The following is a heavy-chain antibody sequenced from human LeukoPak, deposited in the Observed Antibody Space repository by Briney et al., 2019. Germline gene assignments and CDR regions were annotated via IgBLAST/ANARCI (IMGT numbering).Heavy chain of an antibody. CDR1: GGSISSYY. J-gene: IGHJ4*02. V-gene: IGHV4-59*08. Sequence: SETLSLTCTVSGGSISSYYWSWIRQPPGKGLEWIGYIYYSGSTNYNPSLKSRVTISVDTSKNQFSLKLSSVTAADTAVYYCARLFLDTMVTTQPFLFDYWGQGTLVTVSS. CDR2: IYYSGST. D-gene: IGHD4-17*01. CDR3: ARLFLDTMVTTQPFLFDY.